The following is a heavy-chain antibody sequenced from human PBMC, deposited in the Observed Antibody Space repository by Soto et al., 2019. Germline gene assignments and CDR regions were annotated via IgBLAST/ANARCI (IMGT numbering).Heavy chain of an antibody. V-gene: IGHV3-23*01. CDR3: AKVWGKRIFPQGTDY. J-gene: IGHJ4*02. D-gene: IGHD7-27*01. CDR1: GFTFSSYA. CDR2: ISGSGGST. Sequence: GGSLRLSCAASGFTFSSYAMSWVRQAPGKGLEWVSAISGSGGSTYYADSVKGRFTISRDNSKNTLYLQMNSLRAEDTAVYYCAKVWGKRIFPQGTDYWGQGTLVTVSS.